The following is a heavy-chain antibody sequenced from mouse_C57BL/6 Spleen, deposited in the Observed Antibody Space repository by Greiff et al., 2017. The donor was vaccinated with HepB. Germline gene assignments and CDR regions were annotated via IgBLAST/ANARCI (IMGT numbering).Heavy chain of an antibody. CDR1: GFTFTDYY. J-gene: IGHJ3*01. Sequence: EVQGVESGGGLVQPGGSLSLSCAASGFTFTDYYMSWVRQPPGKALEWLGFIRNKANGYTTEYSASVKGRFTISRDNSQSILYLQMNALRAEDSATYYCARSRYYDYEGFAYWGQGTLVTVSA. CDR2: IRNKANGYTT. V-gene: IGHV7-3*01. D-gene: IGHD2-4*01. CDR3: ARSRYYDYEGFAY.